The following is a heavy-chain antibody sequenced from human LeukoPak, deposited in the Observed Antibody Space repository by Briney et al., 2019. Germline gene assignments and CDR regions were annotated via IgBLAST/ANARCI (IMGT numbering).Heavy chain of an antibody. D-gene: IGHD3-10*01. CDR1: GDSVSSYY. V-gene: IGHV4-59*02. J-gene: IGHJ4*02. CDR2: IYYSGST. Sequence: SETLSLTCTVSGDSVSSYYWSWIRQPPGKGMGWIGYIYYSGSTNYNPSLKCRVTISLDTSKNQFSLNLSSVTAADTAVYYCAKVGSGATYGFAVFDYWGQGTLVTVSS. CDR3: AKVGSGATYGFAVFDY.